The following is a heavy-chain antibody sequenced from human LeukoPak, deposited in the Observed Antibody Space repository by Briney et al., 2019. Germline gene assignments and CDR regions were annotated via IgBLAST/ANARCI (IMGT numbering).Heavy chain of an antibody. Sequence: SETLSLTCTVSGGSISSYYWSWIRQPAGKGLEWIGRIYTSGSTNYNPSLKSRVTISIDTSKNQFSLKLNSVTAADTAVYYCARSNHSKYVAPVNYWGQGTLVTVSS. D-gene: IGHD1-14*01. V-gene: IGHV4-4*07. CDR3: ARSNHSKYVAPVNY. CDR1: GGSISSYY. J-gene: IGHJ4*02. CDR2: IYTSGST.